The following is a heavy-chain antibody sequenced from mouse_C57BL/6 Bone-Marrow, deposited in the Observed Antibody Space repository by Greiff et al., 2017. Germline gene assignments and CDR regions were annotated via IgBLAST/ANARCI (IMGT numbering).Heavy chain of an antibody. CDR2: INPNYGTT. J-gene: IGHJ4*01. Sequence: EVQLQQSGPELVKPGASVKISCKASGYSFTDYNMNWVKQSNGKSLEWIGVINPNYGTTSYNQKFKGKATLTVDQSSSTAYMQLNSLASEDSAVXYWASRWLPPYYARDYGGQGTSVTVSS. CDR3: ASRWLPPYYARDY. CDR1: GYSFTDYN. D-gene: IGHD2-3*01. V-gene: IGHV1-39*01.